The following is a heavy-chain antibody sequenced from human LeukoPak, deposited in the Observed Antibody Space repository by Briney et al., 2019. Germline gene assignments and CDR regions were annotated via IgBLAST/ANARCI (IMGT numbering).Heavy chain of an antibody. CDR1: GFAFSKFA. J-gene: IGHJ6*03. Sequence: GGSLRLSCASSGFAFSKFAMSLVRQAPGKGLEGVSARSGSGYYTYYVESVKGRFTISRDNSKNTLYLHMQSLRADDTAVYYCAKMEGQRLYDYCMDVRGRGTTVTVSS. CDR3: AKMEGQRLYDYCMDV. CDR2: RSGSGYYT. V-gene: IGHV3-23*01. D-gene: IGHD3-3*01.